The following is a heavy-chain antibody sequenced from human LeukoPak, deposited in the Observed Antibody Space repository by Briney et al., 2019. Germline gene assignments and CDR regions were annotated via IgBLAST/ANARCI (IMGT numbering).Heavy chain of an antibody. V-gene: IGHV1-18*01. J-gene: IGHJ4*02. CDR1: GYTFTNYG. CDR2: IRGHQGNT. D-gene: IGHD5-12*01. CDR3: ARSDLATITAGPFEY. Sequence: ASVKVSCKASGYTFTNYGITWVRQAPGQGLEWMGWIRGHQGNTKYAQNFQGRVTMTIDTSTSTAYMDLRSLRSDDTAIYFCARSDLATITAGPFEYWGQGTLVAVSS.